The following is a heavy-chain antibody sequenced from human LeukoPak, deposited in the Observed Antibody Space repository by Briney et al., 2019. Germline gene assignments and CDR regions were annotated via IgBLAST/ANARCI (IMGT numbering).Heavy chain of an antibody. J-gene: IGHJ3*02. D-gene: IGHD1-26*01. V-gene: IGHV3-21*01. CDR1: GFTFNTYS. CDR3: ARQVGVDDAFDI. CDR2: ISSGSSYI. Sequence: GGSLRLSCAASGFTFNTYSVNWVRQAPGKGLEWVSSISSGSSYIFYADSMKGRFTISRDNAKTSLYLQMNGLRAEDTAVYYCARQVGVDDAFDIWGQGTRSPSLQ.